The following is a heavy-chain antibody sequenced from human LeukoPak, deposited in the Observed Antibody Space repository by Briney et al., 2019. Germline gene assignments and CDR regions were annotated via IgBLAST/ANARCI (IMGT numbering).Heavy chain of an antibody. CDR3: AKDRGRTSDYYYYGMDV. J-gene: IGHJ6*02. D-gene: IGHD1/OR15-1a*01. CDR1: GFTFSSYG. V-gene: IGHV3-30*18. CDR2: ISYDGSNK. Sequence: GGSLRLSCAASGFTFSSYGMHWVRQAPGKGLEWVAVISYDGSNKYYADSVKGRFTISRGNSKNTLYLQMNSLRAEDTAVYYCAKDRGRTSDYYYYGMDVWGQGTTVTVSS.